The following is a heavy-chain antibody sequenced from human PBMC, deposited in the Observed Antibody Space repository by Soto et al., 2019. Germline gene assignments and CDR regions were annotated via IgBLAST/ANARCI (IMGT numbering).Heavy chain of an antibody. CDR1: GYSFSTHA. V-gene: IGHV1-3*01. CDR3: ARNMIAGTTVS. Sequence: ASVKVSCKASGYSFSTHAMHWVRQAPGQGLEWVGWINSVNDHTIYSEKFQGRVTITSDTSATTAYMELSSLTSEDTAIYYCARNMIAGTTVSWGQGPPVPVSP. CDR2: INSVNDHT. J-gene: IGHJ5*02. D-gene: IGHD4-17*01.